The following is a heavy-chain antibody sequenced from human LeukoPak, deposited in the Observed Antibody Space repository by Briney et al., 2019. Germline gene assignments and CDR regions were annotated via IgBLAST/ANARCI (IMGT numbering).Heavy chain of an antibody. CDR1: GFTFSSYS. Sequence: GGSLRLSCAASGFTFSSYSMIWVRQAPGKGLEWVSSISSSSSYIYHADSVKGRFTVSRDNAKNSLYLQMNSLRAEDTAVYYCARAETGYYYDSSGYPFAYWGQGTLVTVSS. D-gene: IGHD3-22*01. CDR3: ARAETGYYYDSSGYPFAY. CDR2: ISSSSSYI. J-gene: IGHJ4*02. V-gene: IGHV3-21*01.